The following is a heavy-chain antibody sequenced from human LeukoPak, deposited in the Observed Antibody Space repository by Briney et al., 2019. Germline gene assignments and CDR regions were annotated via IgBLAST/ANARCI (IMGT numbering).Heavy chain of an antibody. CDR2: ISSSSSYI. V-gene: IGHV3-21*01. J-gene: IGHJ4*02. CDR3: ARGRRSGDSSGGY. CDR1: GFTFSSYS. Sequence: GGSLRLSCAASGFTFSSYSMNWVRQAPGKGLEWVSSISSSSSYIYYADSVKGRFTISRDNAKNSLYLQMNSLRAEDTAVYYCARGRRSGDSSGGYWGLGTLVTVSS. D-gene: IGHD6-19*01.